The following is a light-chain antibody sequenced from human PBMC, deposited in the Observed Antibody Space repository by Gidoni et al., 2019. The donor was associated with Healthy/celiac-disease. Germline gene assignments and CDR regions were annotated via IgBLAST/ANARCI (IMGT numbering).Light chain of an antibody. V-gene: IGKV1-39*01. CDR1: QSISSY. CDR2: AAS. Sequence: DIQMTQSPSSLSASVGDRVTITCRASQSISSYLHWYQQKPGQAPKLLIYAASSLQSGVPSRFSGSGSGTDFTLTISSLQPEDFATYYCQQSYSSPRTFGHGTKLEIK. CDR3: QQSYSSPRT. J-gene: IGKJ2*01.